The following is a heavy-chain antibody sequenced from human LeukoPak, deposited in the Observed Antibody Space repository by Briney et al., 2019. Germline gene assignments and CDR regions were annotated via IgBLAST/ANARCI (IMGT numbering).Heavy chain of an antibody. Sequence: PGGSLRLSCAASGFTFSSYGMPWVRQAPGKGLEWVAVISYDGSNKYYADSVKGRFTISRDNSKNTLYLQMNSLRAEDTAVYYCAKSPVAGTVFVDYWGQGTLVTVSS. D-gene: IGHD6-19*01. CDR3: AKSPVAGTVFVDY. CDR2: ISYDGSNK. J-gene: IGHJ4*02. V-gene: IGHV3-30*18. CDR1: GFTFSSYG.